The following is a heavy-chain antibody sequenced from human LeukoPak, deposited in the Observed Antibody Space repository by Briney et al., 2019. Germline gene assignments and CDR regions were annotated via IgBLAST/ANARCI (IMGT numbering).Heavy chain of an antibody. CDR3: ANKVGGDHSAYRVFSC. J-gene: IGHJ3*01. CDR2: INHDGGKK. V-gene: IGHV3-7*01. D-gene: IGHD1-26*01. CDR1: GFTFSKYW. Sequence: GGSLRLSCAASGFTFSKYWMSWVRQAPGKGLEWVASINHDGGKKYYVDSVMGRFTISRDNAKNSLYLQMSSLTGEDTAVYYCANKVGGDHSAYRVFSCWGQGTLATVS.